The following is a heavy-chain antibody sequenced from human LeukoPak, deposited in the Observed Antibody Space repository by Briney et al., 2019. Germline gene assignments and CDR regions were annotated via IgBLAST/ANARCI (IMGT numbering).Heavy chain of an antibody. V-gene: IGHV3-48*01. CDR2: INSRGSTI. CDR1: GFTFSSYT. Sequence: GGSLRLSCAASGFTFSSYTMNWRRQAPGKGLECVSYINSRGSTISYADSVKGRFTISRDNAKNSLYLQMNSLRAEDTAVYYCARINSGRHLGDAFDIWGQGTTVTVSS. D-gene: IGHD1-26*01. CDR3: ARINSGRHLGDAFDI. J-gene: IGHJ3*02.